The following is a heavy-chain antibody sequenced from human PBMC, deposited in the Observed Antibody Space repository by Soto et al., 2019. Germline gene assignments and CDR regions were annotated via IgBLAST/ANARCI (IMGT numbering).Heavy chain of an antibody. V-gene: IGHV1-18*01. Sequence: QVQLVQSGAEVKKPGASVKVSCKASGYTFTSYGISWVRQAPGQGLEWMGWISAYNGNTNYAQKLQGIVTMTTDTSTSTAYMELRSLRADDTAVYYCARGGYGSGIPAYSGWFDPWGQGTLVTVSS. J-gene: IGHJ5*02. D-gene: IGHD3-10*01. CDR3: ARGGYGSGIPAYSGWFDP. CDR1: GYTFTSYG. CDR2: ISAYNGNT.